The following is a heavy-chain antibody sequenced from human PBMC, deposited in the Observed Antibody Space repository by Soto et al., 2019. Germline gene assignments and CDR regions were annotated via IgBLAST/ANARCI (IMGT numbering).Heavy chain of an antibody. Sequence: GSLRLSCAASGFTFSSYAMSWVRQAPGKGLEWVSTVSGSGSSTYYADSVKGRFTISRDNSKNTLYLQMNSLRVEDMAVYYCAKSPISSGGRYFDYWGQGTLVTVSS. J-gene: IGHJ4*02. V-gene: IGHV3-23*01. CDR2: VSGSGSST. CDR1: GFTFSSYA. D-gene: IGHD2-15*01. CDR3: AKSPISSGGRYFDY.